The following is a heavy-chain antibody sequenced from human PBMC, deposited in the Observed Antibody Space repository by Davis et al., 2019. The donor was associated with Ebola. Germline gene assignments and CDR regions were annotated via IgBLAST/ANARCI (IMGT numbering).Heavy chain of an antibody. CDR1: GYTFNLYG. Sequence: AASVKVSCKASGYTFNLYGISWVRQAPGQGLEWMGWISAYNGNTNYAQRFQDRVTMTTDTSTNTAYMEVSSLRSDDTAVYYCARDGSVAAIELDYWGQGTLVTVSS. V-gene: IGHV1-18*01. J-gene: IGHJ4*02. CDR3: ARDGSVAAIELDY. D-gene: IGHD2-2*02. CDR2: ISAYNGNT.